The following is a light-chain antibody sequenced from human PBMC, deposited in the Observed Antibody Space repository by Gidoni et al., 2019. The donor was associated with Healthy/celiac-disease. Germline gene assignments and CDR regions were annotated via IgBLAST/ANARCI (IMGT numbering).Light chain of an antibody. J-gene: IGKJ5*01. CDR1: QDISNY. V-gene: IGKV1-33*01. CDR3: QQYDNLPIT. CDR2: DAS. Sequence: DIQLTQSPPSLSASVGDRVTITCQASQDISNYLNWYQQKPGKAPKLLIYDASNLETGVPSRFSGSGSGTDFTFTISSLQPEDIATYYCQQYDNLPITFXQXTRLXIK.